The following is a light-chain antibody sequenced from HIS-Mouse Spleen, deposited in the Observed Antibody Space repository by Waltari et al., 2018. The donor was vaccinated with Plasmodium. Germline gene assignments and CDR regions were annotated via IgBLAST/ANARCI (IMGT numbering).Light chain of an antibody. V-gene: IGLV2-23*03. CDR3: CSYAGSSTFV. J-gene: IGLJ3*02. CDR2: EGS. CDR1: RSDVGSHNL. Sequence: QSALPQPASVSGSPGQSLTISCPATRSDVGSHNLYPWYKQHPGKAPKRLIYEGSKRPSGVSNRFSGSKSGNTASLTISGLQAEDEADYYCCSYAGSSTFVFGGGTKLTVL.